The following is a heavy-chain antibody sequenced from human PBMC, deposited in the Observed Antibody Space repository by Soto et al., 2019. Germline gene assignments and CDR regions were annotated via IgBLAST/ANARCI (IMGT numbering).Heavy chain of an antibody. V-gene: IGHV1-18*01. CDR2: ISAYNGNK. Sequence: ASVKVSCKASGYTFTSYGISWVRQAPGQGIEWMGWISAYNGNKNYAQKLQGRVTMTTDPSTSTAYMELRSLRSDDTAVYYCARDVPRVAATALDPWGQGTLVTVSS. D-gene: IGHD1-26*01. CDR1: GYTFTSYG. J-gene: IGHJ5*02. CDR3: ARDVPRVAATALDP.